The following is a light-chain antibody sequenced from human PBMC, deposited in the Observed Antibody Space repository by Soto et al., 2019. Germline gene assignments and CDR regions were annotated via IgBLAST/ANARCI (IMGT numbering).Light chain of an antibody. CDR1: SSDVGGYNF. V-gene: IGLV2-14*03. CDR2: DVS. J-gene: IGLJ1*01. CDR3: TSYTTSITYV. Sequence: SALTQPASVSGSPGQSITISCTGTSSDVGGYNFVSWYQHHPGKAPKPIIYDVSNRPSGVSNRFSGSKSGNTASLTISGLQAEDEADYYCTSYTTSITYVFGTGTKVTVL.